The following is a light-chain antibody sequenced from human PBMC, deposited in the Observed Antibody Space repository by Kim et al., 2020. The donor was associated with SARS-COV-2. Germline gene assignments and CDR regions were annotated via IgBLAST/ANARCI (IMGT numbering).Light chain of an antibody. J-gene: IGKJ1*01. CDR1: QSVSSS. CDR3: QQRTNWRGT. V-gene: IGKV3-11*01. CDR2: DAS. Sequence: EIMLTQSPATLSLSPGEGATLSCRASQSVSSSLAWYQRKPGQAPRLLIYDASNRAPGIPARFSGSGSGTDFTLTISSLEPEDFAVYYCQQRTNWRGTFGQGTKVDIK.